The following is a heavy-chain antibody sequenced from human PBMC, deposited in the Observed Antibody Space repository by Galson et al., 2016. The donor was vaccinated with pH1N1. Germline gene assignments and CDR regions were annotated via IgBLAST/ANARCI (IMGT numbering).Heavy chain of an antibody. CDR2: IIPIFGTT. D-gene: IGHD3-10*01. CDR1: GGTFSNSA. Sequence: SVKVSCKASGGTFSNSAVSWVRQAPGQGLEWMGGIIPIFGTTNYAPKIQGRVTITADQITSTSYMELSSLRSEDTAIYYCASPAIVRGVVYYHYGMDVWGQGTTVTVSS. V-gene: IGHV1-69*13. CDR3: ASPAIVRGVVYYHYGMDV. J-gene: IGHJ6*02.